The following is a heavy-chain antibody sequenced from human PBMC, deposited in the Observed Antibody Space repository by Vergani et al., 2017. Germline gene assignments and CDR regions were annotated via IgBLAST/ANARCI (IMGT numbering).Heavy chain of an antibody. CDR2: ISSSSSYI. V-gene: IGHV3-21*01. CDR1: GFTFSSYS. Sequence: EVQLVESGGGLVKPGGSLRLSCAASGFTFSSYSMNWVRQAPGKGLEWVSSISSSSSYIYYADSVNGRFTISRDNAKNSLYLQMNSLRAEDTAVYYCARDLNYATVTTADYWGQGTLVTVSS. D-gene: IGHD4-11*01. CDR3: ARDLNYATVTTADY. J-gene: IGHJ4*02.